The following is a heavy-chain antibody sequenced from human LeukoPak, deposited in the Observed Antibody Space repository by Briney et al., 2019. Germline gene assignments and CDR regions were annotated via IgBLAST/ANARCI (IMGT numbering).Heavy chain of an antibody. CDR2: IIPIFGTA. CDR3: ASPVVVVAATFEYFQH. CDR1: GGTFSSYA. D-gene: IGHD2-15*01. J-gene: IGHJ1*01. Sequence: GASVKVSCKASGGTFSSYAISWVRQAPGQGLEWMGGIIPIFGTANYAQKFQGRVTITADKSTSTAYMELSSLRSEDTAVYYCASPVVVVAATFEYFQHWGQGTLVTVSS. V-gene: IGHV1-69*06.